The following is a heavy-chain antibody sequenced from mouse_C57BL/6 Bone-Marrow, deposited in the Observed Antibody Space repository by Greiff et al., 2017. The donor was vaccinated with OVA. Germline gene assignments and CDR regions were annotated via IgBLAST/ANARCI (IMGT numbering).Heavy chain of an antibody. CDR2: ISGGGGNT. CDR1: GFTFSSYT. D-gene: IGHD2-4*01. CDR3: ARRDGDYDYDGGFAY. J-gene: IGHJ3*01. Sequence: DVKLVESGGGLVKPGGSLKLSCAASGFTFSSYTMSWVRQTPEKRLEWVATISGGGGNTYSPDSVMGRFTISRANAKNTLYLQMSRQRSEDTALYYCARRDGDYDYDGGFAYWGQGTLVTVSA. V-gene: IGHV5-9*01.